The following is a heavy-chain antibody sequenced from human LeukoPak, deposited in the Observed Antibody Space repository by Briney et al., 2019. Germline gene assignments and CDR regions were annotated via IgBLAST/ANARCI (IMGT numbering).Heavy chain of an antibody. CDR2: ISSDSRYI. J-gene: IGHJ4*02. CDR3: ARDFRYEGDY. CDR1: GFTFRTYT. Sequence: GGSLRLSCAASGFTFRTYTMNWVRQAPGKRLEWVSSISSDSRYIYYADSVKGRFTISRDNAQNSLYLQMNSLRVEDTAVYYCARDFRYEGDYWGQGTLVTVSS. V-gene: IGHV3-21*01. D-gene: IGHD5-12*01.